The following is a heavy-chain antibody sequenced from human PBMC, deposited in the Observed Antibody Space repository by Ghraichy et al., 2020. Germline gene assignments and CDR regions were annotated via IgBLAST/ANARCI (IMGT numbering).Heavy chain of an antibody. CDR3: AKDWDNGYSSGWPQFDY. J-gene: IGHJ4*02. CDR1: GFTFSSYA. CDR2: ISGSGGST. V-gene: IGHV3-23*01. D-gene: IGHD6-19*01. Sequence: GGSLRLSCAASGFTFSSYAMSWVRQAPGKGLEWVSAISGSGGSTYYADSVKGRFTISRDNSKNTLYLQMNSLRAEDTAVYYCAKDWDNGYSSGWPQFDYWGQGTLVTVSS.